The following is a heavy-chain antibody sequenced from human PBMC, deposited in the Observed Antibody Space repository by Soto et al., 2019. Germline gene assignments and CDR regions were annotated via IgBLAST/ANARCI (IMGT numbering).Heavy chain of an antibody. V-gene: IGHV3-23*01. D-gene: IGHD2-8*01. Sequence: PGGSLRLSCTASGFTFNRHAMTWVRQAPGKGLEWVSGLSDSGGSIYYADSVKGRFTISRDNSMNTLYLQMNTLRAEDTAVYYCAKVSSAWYAGFFDLWGQGTLVTLSS. J-gene: IGHJ4*02. CDR1: GFTFNRHA. CDR3: AKVSSAWYAGFFDL. CDR2: LSDSGGSI.